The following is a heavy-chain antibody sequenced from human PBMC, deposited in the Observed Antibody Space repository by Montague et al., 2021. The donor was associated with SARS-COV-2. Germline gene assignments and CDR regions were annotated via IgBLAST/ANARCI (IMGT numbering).Heavy chain of an antibody. D-gene: IGHD5-18*01. J-gene: IGHJ5*02. CDR1: GSSVRSYY. V-gene: IGHV4-59*02. CDR2: IYDSGST. CDR3: AGQAPVDTGMLRTCGWFDA. Sequence: SETLSLTCIVSGSSVRSYYWSWIRQPPGKGLEWIGYIYDSGSTNXXPSLKSRVTISVDTSKNQFSLKLSSVTAADTAVYYCAGQAPVDTGMLRTCGWFDAWGQGALVTVSS.